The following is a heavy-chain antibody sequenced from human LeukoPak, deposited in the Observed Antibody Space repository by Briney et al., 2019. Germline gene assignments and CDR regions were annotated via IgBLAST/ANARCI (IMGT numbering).Heavy chain of an antibody. Sequence: SETLSLTCTVSGYSISSGYYWGWIRQPPGRGLEWIGSIYHSGSTYYNPSLKSRVTISVDTSKNQFSLKLSSVTAADTAVYYCASLTGGLSIGYWGQGTLVTVSS. CDR3: ASLTGGLSIGY. J-gene: IGHJ4*02. V-gene: IGHV4-38-2*02. D-gene: IGHD1-26*01. CDR2: IYHSGST. CDR1: GYSISSGYY.